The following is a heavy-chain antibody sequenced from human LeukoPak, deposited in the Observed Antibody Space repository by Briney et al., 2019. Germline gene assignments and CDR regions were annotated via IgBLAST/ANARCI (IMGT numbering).Heavy chain of an antibody. CDR2: INPNSGGT. V-gene: IGHV1-2*06. Sequence: GASVKVSCKASGYTFTGYYMHWVRQAPGQGVEWMGRINPNSGGTNYAQKFQGRVTMTRDTSNSTAYMELSRLRSDDTAVYYCARLQTYYYDSSGYWSFDIWGQGTMVTVSS. CDR3: ARLQTYYYDSSGYWSFDI. J-gene: IGHJ3*02. CDR1: GYTFTGYY. D-gene: IGHD3-22*01.